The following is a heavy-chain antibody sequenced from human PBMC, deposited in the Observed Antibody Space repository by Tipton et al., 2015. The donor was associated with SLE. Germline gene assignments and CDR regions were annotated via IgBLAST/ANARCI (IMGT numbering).Heavy chain of an antibody. CDR2: IRYDGSNK. CDR1: GFTFSTYG. D-gene: IGHD6-19*01. Sequence: SLRLSCAASGFTFSTYGMHWVRQAPGKGLEWVAFIRYDGSNKYYADSAKGRFTISRDNSKNTLYVQMNSLRVEDTAVYYCAIGIAVAGSAFDIWGQGTMVTVSS. J-gene: IGHJ3*02. V-gene: IGHV3-30*02. CDR3: AIGIAVAGSAFDI.